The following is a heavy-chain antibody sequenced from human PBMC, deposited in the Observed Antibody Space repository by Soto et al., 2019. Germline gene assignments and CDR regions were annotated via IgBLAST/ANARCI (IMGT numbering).Heavy chain of an antibody. CDR2: IIPIFGTA. J-gene: IGHJ2*01. D-gene: IGHD4-17*01. Sequence: QVQLVQSGAEVKKPGSSVKVSCKASGGTFSSYAISWVRQAPGQGLEWMGGIIPIFGTANYAQKFQGRVTITADESTSTAYMELSSQRSEDTAVYYCARDSRATVDGNWYFDLWGRGTLVTVSS. CDR3: ARDSRATVDGNWYFDL. V-gene: IGHV1-69*01. CDR1: GGTFSSYA.